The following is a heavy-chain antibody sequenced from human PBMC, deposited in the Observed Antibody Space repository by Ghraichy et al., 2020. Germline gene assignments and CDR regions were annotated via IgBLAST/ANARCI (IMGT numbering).Heavy chain of an antibody. CDR2: ISAYNGNT. Sequence: ASVKVSCKASGYTFIRYGITWMRQAPGQGLEWMGWISAYNGNTNYAQKFQGRVTMTADTSTTTAYMELRSLRSDDTAVYYCARDPQRGTSGSNWFDPWGQGTLVTV. V-gene: IGHV1-18*01. CDR1: GYTFIRYG. J-gene: IGHJ5*02. CDR3: ARDPQRGTSGSNWFDP. D-gene: IGHD1-1*01.